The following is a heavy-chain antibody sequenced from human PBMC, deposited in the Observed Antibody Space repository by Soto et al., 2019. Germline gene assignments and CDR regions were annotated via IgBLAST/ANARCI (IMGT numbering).Heavy chain of an antibody. CDR3: ARDSYHHIVVVTAKTGFDP. CDR1: GYTFTSYY. V-gene: IGHV1-46*01. Sequence: ASVKVSCKASGYTFTSYYMHWVRQAPGQGLEWMGIINPSGGSTSYAQKFQGRVTMTRDTSTSTVYMELSSLRSEDTAVYYCARDSYHHIVVVTAKTGFDPWGQGTLVTVSS. J-gene: IGHJ5*02. D-gene: IGHD2-21*02. CDR2: INPSGGST.